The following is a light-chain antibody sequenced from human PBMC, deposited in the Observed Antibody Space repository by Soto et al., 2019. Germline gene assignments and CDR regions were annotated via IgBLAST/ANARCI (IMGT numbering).Light chain of an antibody. CDR1: QSISSH. CDR3: QQSYSTPIS. J-gene: IGKJ5*01. V-gene: IGKV1-39*01. CDR2: TAS. Sequence: DIRMTQSPSSLSASVGYTFTITCRASQSISSHLNWYQQKPGKAPNLLMYTASNLQSGVPSRFSGSGSGTDFTLTTSSLQPEDFATYYCQQSYSTPISFGQGTRLE.